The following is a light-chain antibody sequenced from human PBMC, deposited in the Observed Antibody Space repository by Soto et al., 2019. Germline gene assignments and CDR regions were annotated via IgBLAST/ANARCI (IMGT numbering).Light chain of an antibody. V-gene: IGKV3-20*01. CDR1: QSVSSTY. CDR2: GAS. Sequence: EIVLTQSPGTLSLSPGERATLSCRASQSVSSTYIAWYQQNPGQAPRLLIYGASSRATAIPDRFSGSGSGTDFTLTISRLEPEDFAVYFCQQYGRSPPFTFGQGTKVEIK. CDR3: QQYGRSPPFT. J-gene: IGKJ2*01.